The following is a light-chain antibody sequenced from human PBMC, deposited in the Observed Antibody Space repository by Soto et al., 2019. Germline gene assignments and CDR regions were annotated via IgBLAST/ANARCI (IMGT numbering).Light chain of an antibody. CDR2: LGS. V-gene: IGKV2-28*01. CDR1: QSLLHSNGYNY. Sequence: DIVMTQSPLSLPVTPGEPASISCGSSQSLLHSNGYNYLDWYLQKPGQSPQLLIYLGSDRASGVPDRFSGSGSGTDFTLKISRVEAEDVGVYYCMQGRQIPPTFGQGTRLEIK. J-gene: IGKJ5*01. CDR3: MQGRQIPPT.